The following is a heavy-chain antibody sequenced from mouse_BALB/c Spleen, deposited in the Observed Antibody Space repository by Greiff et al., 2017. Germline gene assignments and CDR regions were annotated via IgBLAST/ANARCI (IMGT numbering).Heavy chain of an antibody. J-gene: IGHJ2*01. CDR2: INPYNDGT. CDR1: GYTFTSYV. Sequence: EVKLVESGPELVKPGASVKMSCKASGYTFTSYVMHWVKQKPGQGLEWIGYINPYNDGTKYNEKFKGKATLTSDKSSSTAYMELSSLTSEDSAVYYCARGLGRENSYYFDYWGQGTTLTVSS. CDR3: ARGLGRENSYYFDY. V-gene: IGHV1-14*01. D-gene: IGHD4-1*01.